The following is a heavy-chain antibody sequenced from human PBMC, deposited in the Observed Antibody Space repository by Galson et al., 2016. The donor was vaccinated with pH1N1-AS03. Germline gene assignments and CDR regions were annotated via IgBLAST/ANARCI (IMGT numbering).Heavy chain of an antibody. V-gene: IGHV3-23*01. CDR1: GFTFSSFA. Sequence: SLRLSCAASGFTFSSFAMTWVRQAPGKGLEWVSTISTSGDLTFYADSVKGRFTMSRDNSRNSLYLQMDSLRAEDTAVYFCAKHSIPVPANWYFDLWGRGTLVSVSS. CDR2: ISTSGDLT. CDR3: AKHSIPVPANWYFDL. D-gene: IGHD6-19*01. J-gene: IGHJ2*01.